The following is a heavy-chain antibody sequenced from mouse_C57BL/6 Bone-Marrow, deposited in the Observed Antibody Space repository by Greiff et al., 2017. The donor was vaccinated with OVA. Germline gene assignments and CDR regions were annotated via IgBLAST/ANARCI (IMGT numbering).Heavy chain of an antibody. J-gene: IGHJ4*01. CDR1: GYTFTSYW. CDR3: TRGIYYDYDGGYYYAMDY. D-gene: IGHD2-4*01. Sequence: VQLQQSGTVLARPGASVKMSCKTSGYTFTSYWMHWVKQRPGQGLEWIGAIYPGNSDTSYNQKFKGKAKLTAVTSASTAYMELSSLTNEDSAVYYCTRGIYYDYDGGYYYAMDYWGQGTSVTVSS. CDR2: IYPGNSDT. V-gene: IGHV1-5*01.